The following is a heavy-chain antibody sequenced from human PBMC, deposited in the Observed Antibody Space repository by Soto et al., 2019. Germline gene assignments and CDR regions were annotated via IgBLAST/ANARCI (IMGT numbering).Heavy chain of an antibody. V-gene: IGHV3-48*01. CDR2: ISSSSSII. CDR3: ARVLLDWNYNNPMEKWYFDL. D-gene: IGHD1-7*01. J-gene: IGHJ2*01. Sequence: GGSLRLSCAASEFTFSSYSMNWVRQAPGKGLEWVSYISSSSSIIYYADSVKGRFTISRDNARNSLYLQMNSLRAEDTAVYYCARVLLDWNYNNPMEKWYFDLWGRGTLVTVSS. CDR1: EFTFSSYS.